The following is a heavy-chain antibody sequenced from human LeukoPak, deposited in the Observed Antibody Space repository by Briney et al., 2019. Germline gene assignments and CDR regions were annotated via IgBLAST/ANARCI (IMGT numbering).Heavy chain of an antibody. CDR3: ARGGVFWFDP. CDR2: INHSGST. Sequence: PSETLSLTCAVYGGSFSGYYWSWIRQPPGKGLEWIGEINHSGSTNYNPSLKSRVTISVDTSKNQFSLKLTSVTAADTAVYYCARGGVFWFDPWGQGILVTVSS. CDR1: GGSFSGYY. J-gene: IGHJ5*02. D-gene: IGHD3-10*01. V-gene: IGHV4-34*01.